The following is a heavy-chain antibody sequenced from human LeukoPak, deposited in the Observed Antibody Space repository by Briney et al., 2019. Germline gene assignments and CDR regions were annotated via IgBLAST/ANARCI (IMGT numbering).Heavy chain of an antibody. J-gene: IGHJ5*02. CDR3: ARDLGGLGFGSGDNWFDP. CDR2: IYYSGST. CDR1: GGSISSYY. Sequence: SETLSLTCTVSGGSISSYYWSWIRQPPGKGLEWIGYIYYSGSTNYNPSLKSRVTISVDTSKNQFSLKLSSVTAADTAVYYCARDLGGLGFGSGDNWFDPWGQGTLVTVSS. V-gene: IGHV4-59*01. D-gene: IGHD3-10*01.